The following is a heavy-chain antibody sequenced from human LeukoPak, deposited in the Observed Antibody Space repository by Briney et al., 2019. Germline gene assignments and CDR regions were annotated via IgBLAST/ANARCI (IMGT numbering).Heavy chain of an antibody. Sequence: PSETLSLTCTVSGGSISSYYWSWIRQPPGKGLEWISSITSSSSYIYYADSVKGRFTISRDNAKNSLYLQMNSLSPDDTAVYFCARDPYSGNYGDYYYYYMDVWGKGTTVTISS. CDR1: GGSISSYY. J-gene: IGHJ6*03. CDR3: ARDPYSGNYGDYYYYYMDV. CDR2: ITSSSSYI. D-gene: IGHD1-26*01. V-gene: IGHV3-21*06.